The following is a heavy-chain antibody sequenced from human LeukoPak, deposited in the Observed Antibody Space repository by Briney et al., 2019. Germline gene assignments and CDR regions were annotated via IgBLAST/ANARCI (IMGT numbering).Heavy chain of an antibody. V-gene: IGHV3-48*03. D-gene: IGHD3-10*01. CDR1: GFTFNNYE. CDR2: ISTSDGTI. Sequence: GGSLRLSCAASGFTFNNYEMNWVRQAPGKGREWVSYISTSDGTIYYADSVKGRFTISRDNAKNSLYLQMKSLRAEDTAVYYCARVEAKFGELLASDYWGQGTLVTVYS. CDR3: ARVEAKFGELLASDY. J-gene: IGHJ4*02.